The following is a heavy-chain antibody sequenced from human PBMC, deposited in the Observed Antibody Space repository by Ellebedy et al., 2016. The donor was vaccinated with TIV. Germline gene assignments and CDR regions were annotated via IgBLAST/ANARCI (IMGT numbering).Heavy chain of an antibody. CDR1: GFTFSYYA. Sequence: GESLKISCAASGFTFSYYALHWVRQAPGKGLEWVAVISDDGTSEHYGDSVKGRFTISRDNSKNTLYMQMNSRRVEDTAVYYCAVSRLAAAGLYYFDFWGQGTLVTVSS. CDR2: ISDDGTSE. V-gene: IGHV3-30-3*01. D-gene: IGHD6-13*01. J-gene: IGHJ4*02. CDR3: AVSRLAAAGLYYFDF.